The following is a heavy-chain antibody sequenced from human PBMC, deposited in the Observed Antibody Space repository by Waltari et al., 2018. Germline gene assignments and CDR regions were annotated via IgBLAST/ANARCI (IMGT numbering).Heavy chain of an antibody. J-gene: IGHJ2*01. Sequence: QVQLVQSGAEVKKPGSSVKVSCKASGGTFSSYAISWVRQAPGQGLEWMGWSIPIFGTANYEQKCQGRVTITTDESTSTADMELSSLRSEDTAVYYCARGGIWSGYYGDWYFDLWGRGTLVTVSS. D-gene: IGHD3-3*01. CDR1: GGTFSSYA. V-gene: IGHV1-69*05. CDR3: ARGGIWSGYYGDWYFDL. CDR2: SIPIFGTA.